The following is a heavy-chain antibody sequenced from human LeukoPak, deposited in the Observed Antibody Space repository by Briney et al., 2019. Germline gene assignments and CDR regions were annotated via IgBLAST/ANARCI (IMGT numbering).Heavy chain of an antibody. CDR3: ARGRRDFDY. CDR2: INHSGST. V-gene: IGHV4-34*01. D-gene: IGHD2-21*01. J-gene: IGHJ4*02. CDR1: GGSFSGYY. Sequence: PSETPSLTCAVYGGSFSGYYWSWIRQPPGKGLEWIGEINHSGSTNYNPSLKSRVTISVDTSKNQFSLKLSSVTAADTAVYYCARGRRDFDYWGQGTLVTVSS.